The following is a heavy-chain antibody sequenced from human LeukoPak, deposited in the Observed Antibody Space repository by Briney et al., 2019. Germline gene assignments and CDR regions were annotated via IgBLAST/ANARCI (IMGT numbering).Heavy chain of an antibody. CDR2: MNPNSGNT. D-gene: IGHD1-14*01. CDR3: AREPRGYYGMDV. CDR1: GYTFTSYD. V-gene: IGHV1-8*01. J-gene: IGHJ6*02. Sequence: ASGKVSCKASGYTFTSYDINWVRQATGQGLEWMGWMNPNSGNTGYAQKFQGRVTMTRNTSISTAYMELSSLRSEDTAVYYCAREPRGYYGMDVWGQGTTVTVSS.